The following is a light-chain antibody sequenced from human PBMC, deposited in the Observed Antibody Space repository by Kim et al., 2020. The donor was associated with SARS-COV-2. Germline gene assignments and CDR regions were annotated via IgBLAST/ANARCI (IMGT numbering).Light chain of an antibody. J-gene: IGLJ3*02. Sequence: ASVKLTCTRSSGHSSYAIAWHQQQPEKGARYLMKLNSDGSHSKGDGIPDRFSGSSSGAERYLTISSLQSEDEADYYCQTWGTGTWVFGGGTQLTVL. CDR1: SGHSSYA. V-gene: IGLV4-69*01. CDR3: QTWGTGTWV. CDR2: LNSDGSH.